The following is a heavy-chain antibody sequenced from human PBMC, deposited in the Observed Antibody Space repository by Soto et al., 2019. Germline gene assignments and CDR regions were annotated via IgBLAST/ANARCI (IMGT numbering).Heavy chain of an antibody. D-gene: IGHD6-6*01. CDR1: GYTFTSYA. CDR3: ARDPGGLPSSLMDV. V-gene: IGHV1-3*01. Sequence: QVQLVQSGAEVKKPGASVKVSCKASGYTFTSYAMHWVRQAPGQRLEWMGWINAGNGNTKYSQKFQGRVTIIRDTSASTAYMELSSLRSEDTAVYYCARDPGGLPSSLMDVWGKGTTVTVSS. CDR2: INAGNGNT. J-gene: IGHJ6*04.